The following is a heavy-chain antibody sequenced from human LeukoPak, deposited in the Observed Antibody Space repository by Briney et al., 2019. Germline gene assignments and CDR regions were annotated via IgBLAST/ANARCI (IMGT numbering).Heavy chain of an antibody. J-gene: IGHJ4*02. V-gene: IGHV4-31*03. CDR3: ARSYNYYGSGSYYFDY. D-gene: IGHD3-10*01. CDR1: GGSIRSGGYY. CDR2: IYYTGTT. Sequence: ASETLSLTCTVSGGSIRSGGYYWSWIRQHPGKGLEWIGYIYYTGTTYYNPSLKSRVTISVDTSKNQFSLKLSSVTAADTAVYYCARSYNYYGSGSYYFDYWGQGTLVTVSS.